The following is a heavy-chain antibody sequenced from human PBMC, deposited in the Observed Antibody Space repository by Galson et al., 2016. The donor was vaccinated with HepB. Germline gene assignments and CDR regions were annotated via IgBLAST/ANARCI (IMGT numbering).Heavy chain of an antibody. Sequence: SLRLSCAASGFTFSGHSMHWVRQTPGKRLEYVSGITNQGGSTFFADSVKGRFTISRDNSNSTVYLQMSSLRPAGTAMYYCVRGTGAYGSGKDYWGRGTLVTVSS. V-gene: IGHV3-64D*06. CDR2: ITNQGGST. CDR3: VRGTGAYGSGKDY. CDR1: GFTFSGHS. J-gene: IGHJ4*02. D-gene: IGHD3-10*01.